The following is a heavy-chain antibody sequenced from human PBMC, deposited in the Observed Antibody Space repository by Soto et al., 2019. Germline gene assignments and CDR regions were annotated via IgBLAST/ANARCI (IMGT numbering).Heavy chain of an antibody. Sequence: QVQLQESGPGLVKPSETLSLTCTVSGGSISSYYWSWIRQPPGKGLEWIGYIYYSGSPNYNPSLKSRVTISVDTSKNQFSLKLSSVTAADTAVYYCARLEYSSGWYRFGYWGQGTLVTVSS. D-gene: IGHD6-19*01. V-gene: IGHV4-59*01. CDR3: ARLEYSSGWYRFGY. CDR2: IYYSGSP. CDR1: GGSISSYY. J-gene: IGHJ4*02.